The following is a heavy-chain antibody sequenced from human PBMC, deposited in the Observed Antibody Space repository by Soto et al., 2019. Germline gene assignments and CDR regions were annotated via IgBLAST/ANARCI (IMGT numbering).Heavy chain of an antibody. CDR3: ARLRRGMQWLVPHRKDYFDD. J-gene: IGHJ4*02. D-gene: IGHD6-19*01. Sequence: PSETLSLTCAVYGGSFSGYYWSWIRQPPGKGLEWIGEINHSGSTNYNPSLKSRVTISVDTSKNQFSLKLSSVTAADTAVYYCARLRRGMQWLVPHRKDYFDDWGQGTLVTVAS. CDR2: INHSGST. V-gene: IGHV4-34*01. CDR1: GGSFSGYY.